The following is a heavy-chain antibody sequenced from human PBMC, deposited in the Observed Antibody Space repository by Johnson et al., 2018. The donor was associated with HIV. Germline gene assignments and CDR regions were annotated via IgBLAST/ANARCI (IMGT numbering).Heavy chain of an antibody. CDR1: EFILSDYY. CDR2: ISSSGGTI. Sequence: QVQLVESGGDLVKPGGSLRLSCGASEFILSDYYISWVRQAPEQGLAWISYISSSGGTIFYADSVKGRFTIARDNSKNTLYLQMNSLRAEDTAVYYCAKDLRRKQLGNHDAFDIWGQGTMVTVSS. J-gene: IGHJ3*02. V-gene: IGHV3-11*04. D-gene: IGHD6-13*01. CDR3: AKDLRRKQLGNHDAFDI.